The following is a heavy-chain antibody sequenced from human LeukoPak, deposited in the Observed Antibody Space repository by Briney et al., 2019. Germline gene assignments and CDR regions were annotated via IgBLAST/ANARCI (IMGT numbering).Heavy chain of an antibody. D-gene: IGHD6-13*01. J-gene: IGHJ1*01. CDR1: GFTFDDYA. CDR3: AKDMGTLQQLVGYFQH. CDR2: ISWNSGSI. Sequence: GGSLRLSCAASGFTFDDYAMHWVRQAPGKGLEWVSGISWNSGSIGYADSVKGRFTISRDNAKNSLYLQMNSLRAEDTALYYCAKDMGTLQQLVGYFQHWGQGTLVTVSS. V-gene: IGHV3-9*01.